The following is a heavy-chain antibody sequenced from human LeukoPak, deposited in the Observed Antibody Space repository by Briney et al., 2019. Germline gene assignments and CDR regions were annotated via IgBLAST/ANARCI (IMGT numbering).Heavy chain of an antibody. J-gene: IGHJ6*04. CDR3: ARAVSSGYDFAYYYYYGMDV. Sequence: PGGSLRLSCAASGFTVSSNYMSWVRQAPGKGLEWVSSISSSSSYIYYADSVKGRFTISRDNAKNSLYLQMNSLRAEDTAVYYCARAVSSGYDFAYYYYYGMDVWGKGTTVTVSS. V-gene: IGHV3-21*01. D-gene: IGHD5-12*01. CDR1: GFTVSSNY. CDR2: ISSSSSYI.